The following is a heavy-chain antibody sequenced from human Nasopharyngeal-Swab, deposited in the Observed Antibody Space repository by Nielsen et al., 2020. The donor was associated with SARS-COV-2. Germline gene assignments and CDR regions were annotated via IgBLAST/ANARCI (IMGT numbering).Heavy chain of an antibody. CDR3: ARDDGYSYGYDY. Sequence: SETLSLTCTVSGGSITSSNYFWGWIRQPPGKGLEWIGYIYYSGSTNYNPSLKSRVTISVDTSKNQFSLKLSSVTAADTAVYYCARDDGYSYGYDYWGQGTLVTVSS. V-gene: IGHV4-61*01. CDR1: GGSITSSNYF. D-gene: IGHD5-18*01. J-gene: IGHJ4*02. CDR2: IYYSGST.